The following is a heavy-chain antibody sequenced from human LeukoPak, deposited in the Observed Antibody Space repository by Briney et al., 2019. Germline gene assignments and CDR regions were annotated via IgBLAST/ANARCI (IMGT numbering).Heavy chain of an antibody. CDR3: ARRLGYRSGGSCYGSYYFDY. CDR2: IYTSGST. Sequence: SETLSLTCTVSGGSISSYYWSWIRQPAGKGLEWIGRIYTSGSTNYNPSLKSRVTMSVDTSKNQFSLKLSSVTAADTAVYYCARRLGYRSGGSCYGSYYFDYWGQGTLVTVSS. V-gene: IGHV4-4*07. J-gene: IGHJ4*02. D-gene: IGHD2-15*01. CDR1: GGSISSYY.